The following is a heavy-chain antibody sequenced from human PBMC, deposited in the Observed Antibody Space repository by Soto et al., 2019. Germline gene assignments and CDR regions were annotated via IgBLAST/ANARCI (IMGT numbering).Heavy chain of an antibody. CDR3: ARERIWSAPYYSYRAV. D-gene: IGHD3-3*01. J-gene: IGHJ6*03. CDR1: GGSFSGYY. CDR2: INHSGST. V-gene: IGHV4-34*01. Sequence: QVQLQQWGAGLLKPSETLSLTCAVYGGSFSGYYWSWIRQPPGKGLEWIGEINHSGSTNYNPSLKSGVTIAVATSKNQFSRKRSSGTAADTAVDYWARERIWSAPYYSYRAVGGKGPTVPVSS.